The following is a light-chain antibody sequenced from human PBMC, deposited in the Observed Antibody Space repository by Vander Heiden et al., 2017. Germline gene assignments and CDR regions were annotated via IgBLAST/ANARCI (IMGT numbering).Light chain of an antibody. J-gene: IGKJ2*01. V-gene: IGKV2-28*01. CDR2: LGS. CDR1: QSLLHSNGYNY. Sequence: DMVMTQSAPSLPVSPGEPASISCRPSQSLLHSNGYNYLDWYLQKPGQSPQLLIYLGSNRASGVPDRFSGSGSGTDFTLKISRVEAEDVGVYYCMQALQTPTFGQGTKLEIK. CDR3: MQALQTPT.